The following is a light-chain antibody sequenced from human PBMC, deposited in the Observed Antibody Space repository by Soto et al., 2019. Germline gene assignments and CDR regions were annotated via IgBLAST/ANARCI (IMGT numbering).Light chain of an antibody. CDR1: QIVSSTY. CDR2: GAS. J-gene: IGKJ5*01. Sequence: EIVLTQSPGTLSLSPGDGATLFCRVSQIVSSTYLAWYQQKPGQAPRLLIYGASSRATGIPDRFSGSGSGTDFTLTISRLEPEDFAVYYCQQYGDSMTFGQGTRLEIE. CDR3: QQYGDSMT. V-gene: IGKV3-20*01.